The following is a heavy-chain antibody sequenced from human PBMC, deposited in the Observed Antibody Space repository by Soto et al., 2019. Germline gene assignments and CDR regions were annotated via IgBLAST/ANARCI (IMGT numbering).Heavy chain of an antibody. CDR1: GFTFSRYG. D-gene: IGHD2-2*01. CDR2: ISENGVSR. CDR3: PKRVLKTSRYFDL. J-gene: IGHJ2*01. Sequence: EVQLLESGGGLVQSGGSLRLSCAASGFTFSRYGMSWFRQAPGKGLEWVSTISENGVSRYYKDSVKGRFTISTDNSKGTVDLQLNRLRAEDTALYYCPKRVLKTSRYFDLWGRGTLVTVST. V-gene: IGHV3-23*01.